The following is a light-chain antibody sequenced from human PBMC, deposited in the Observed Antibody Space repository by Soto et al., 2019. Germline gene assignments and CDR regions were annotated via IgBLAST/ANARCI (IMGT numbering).Light chain of an antibody. CDR2: EVS. CDR3: GSYAGSNTMV. J-gene: IGLJ2*01. CDR1: SSDVGGYNY. Sequence: QSVLTQPPSASGSPGQSVTISCTGTSSDVGGYNYVSWYQHHTGKAPKLMIYEVSKRPSGVPDRFSCSKSGNTASLTVSGLQAEDEAHYYCGSYAGSNTMVFGGGTKLTVL. V-gene: IGLV2-8*01.